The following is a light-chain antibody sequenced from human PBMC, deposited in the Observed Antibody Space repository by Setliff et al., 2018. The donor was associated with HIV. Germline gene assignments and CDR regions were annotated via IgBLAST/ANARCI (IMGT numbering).Light chain of an antibody. CDR2: DVN. V-gene: IGLV2-23*02. Sequence: ALTQPASVSGSPGQSITISCTGSATDVGNYESVSWYQHHPGEVPKLIIYDVNKRPSGISNRFSGSKTGNSTSLTISGLHTEDEADYYCCSYVFGDTWIFGGGTKVTVL. CDR3: CSYVFGDTWI. J-gene: IGLJ2*01. CDR1: ATDVGNYES.